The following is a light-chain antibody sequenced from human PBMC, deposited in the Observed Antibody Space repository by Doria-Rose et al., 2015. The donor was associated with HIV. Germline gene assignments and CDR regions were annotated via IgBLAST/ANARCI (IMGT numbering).Light chain of an antibody. CDR1: QRFSSTY. Sequence: IVLTQSPGTLSLSPGERATLSCRASQRFSSTYLAWHQQNPGQHPSLVIYDGSTMTTGITDRSSASGSVTDFTLTVNRLEPEDFALYYCHQYGSSSTFGQGTKVEI. CDR2: DGS. J-gene: IGKJ1*01. V-gene: IGKV3-20*01. CDR3: HQYGSSST.